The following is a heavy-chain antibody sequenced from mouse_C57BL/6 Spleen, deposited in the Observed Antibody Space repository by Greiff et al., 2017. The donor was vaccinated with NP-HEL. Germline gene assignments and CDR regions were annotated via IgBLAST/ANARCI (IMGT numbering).Heavy chain of an antibody. CDR2: ISYDGSN. CDR3: ARDLDDSFDY. J-gene: IGHJ2*01. V-gene: IGHV3-6*01. CDR1: GYSITSGYY. Sequence: DVQLQESGPGLVKPSQSLSLTCSVTGYSITSGYYWNWIRQFPGNKLEWMGYISYDGSNNYNPSLKNRISITRDTSKNQFFLKLNSVTTEDTATYYCARDLDDSFDYWGQGTTLTVSS.